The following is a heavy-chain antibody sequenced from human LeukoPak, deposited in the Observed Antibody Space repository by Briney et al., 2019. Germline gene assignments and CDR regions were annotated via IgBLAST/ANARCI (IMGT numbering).Heavy chain of an antibody. CDR2: ISWNSGSI. V-gene: IGHV3-9*01. D-gene: IGHD3-3*01. CDR3: ARGITIFGVGNWFDP. J-gene: IGHJ5*02. CDR1: GFTFNDYA. Sequence: PGRSLRLSCAASGFTFNDYAMHWFRQAPGKGLEGVSVISWNSGSIGYGDSVKGRFTISRDNAKNSLYLQMNSLRAEDTAVYYCARGITIFGVGNWFDPWGQGTLVTVSS.